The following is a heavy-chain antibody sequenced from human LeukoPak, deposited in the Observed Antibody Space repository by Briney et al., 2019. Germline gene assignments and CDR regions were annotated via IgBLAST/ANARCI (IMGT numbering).Heavy chain of an antibody. Sequence: SVKVSCKASRGTFSSYGISWVRQAPGQGLEWMGGVIAMLGTANYAQKFQGRVTITADESTSTVYMELSSLRSEDTAVYYCARNMVRGVIPFDPWGQGTLVTVSS. CDR1: RGTFSSYG. CDR2: VIAMLGTA. CDR3: ARNMVRGVIPFDP. D-gene: IGHD3-10*01. V-gene: IGHV1-69*13. J-gene: IGHJ5*02.